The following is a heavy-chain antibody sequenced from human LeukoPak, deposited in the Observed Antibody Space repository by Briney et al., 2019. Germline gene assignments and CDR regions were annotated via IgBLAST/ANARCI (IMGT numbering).Heavy chain of an antibody. CDR3: ASMVVRGLERYFDY. J-gene: IGHJ4*02. V-gene: IGHV4-4*02. CDR2: IYQSGST. Sequence: SGTLSLTCAVSGGSISSNKWWSWVRQPPGEGLEWIGEIYQSGSTNYKASLKSRITMSVDKSNNQFSLRLNSVTAADTAVYYCASMVVRGLERYFDYWGQGTLVTVSS. CDR1: GGSISSNKW. D-gene: IGHD3-10*01.